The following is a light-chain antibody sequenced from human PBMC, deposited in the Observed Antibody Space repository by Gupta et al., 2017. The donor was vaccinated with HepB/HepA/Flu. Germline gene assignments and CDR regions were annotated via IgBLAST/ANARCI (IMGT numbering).Light chain of an antibody. CDR2: KAS. V-gene: IGKV1-5*03. Sequence: DLKMTQSPSTLSASVGDSVTITCRASQSISSWLAWYQQKPGKAPKLLIYKASSLESGVPSRFSGSGSGTEFTLTISSLQPDDFATYYCQQYNSYAWTFGQGTKVEIK. J-gene: IGKJ1*01. CDR3: QQYNSYAWT. CDR1: QSISSW.